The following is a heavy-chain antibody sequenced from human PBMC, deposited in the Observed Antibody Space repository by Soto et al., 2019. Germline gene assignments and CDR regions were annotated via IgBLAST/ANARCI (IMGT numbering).Heavy chain of an antibody. CDR1: GYTFTSYA. CDR2: INAGNGNT. D-gene: IGHD2-15*01. Sequence: QVQLVQSGAEVKKPGASVKVSCKASGYTFTSYAMHWVRQAPGQRLEWMGWINAGNGNTKYSQKFQGRVTITRDTSASTAYMELSSLRSEDTAVYYCAGCSGGSCAYYYYYGMDVWGQGTTVTVSS. J-gene: IGHJ6*02. V-gene: IGHV1-3*01. CDR3: AGCSGGSCAYYYYYGMDV.